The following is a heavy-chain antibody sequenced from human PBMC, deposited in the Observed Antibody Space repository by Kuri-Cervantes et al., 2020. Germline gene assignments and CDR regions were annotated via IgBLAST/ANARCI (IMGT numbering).Heavy chain of an antibody. V-gene: IGHV3-7*01. CDR1: GFTFSSYA. CDR2: IKPDGSEE. J-gene: IGHJ6*02. Sequence: LSLTCAASGFTFSSYAMHWVRQAPGKGLEWVANIKPDGSEEYYVDSVKGRFAISRDNAKNSLSLQMNSLRAEDTAVYYCARNRYYAMDVWGQGTTVTVSS. CDR3: ARNRYYAMDV. D-gene: IGHD3-16*02.